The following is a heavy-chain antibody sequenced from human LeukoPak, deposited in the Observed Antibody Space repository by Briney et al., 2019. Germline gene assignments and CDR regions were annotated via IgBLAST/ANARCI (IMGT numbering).Heavy chain of an antibody. D-gene: IGHD6-13*01. CDR1: GGSFSGYY. CDR3: ARDGIAAAGKVSYYYMDV. V-gene: IGHV4-34*01. J-gene: IGHJ6*03. CDR2: INHSGST. Sequence: PSETLSLTCAVYGGSFSGYYWSWIRQPPGKGLEWIGEINHSGSTNYNPSLKSRVTISVDTSKNQFPLKLSSVTAADTAVYYCARDGIAAAGKVSYYYMDVWGKGTTVTISS.